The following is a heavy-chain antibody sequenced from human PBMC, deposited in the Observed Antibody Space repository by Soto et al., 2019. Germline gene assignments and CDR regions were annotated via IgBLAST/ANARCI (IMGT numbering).Heavy chain of an antibody. V-gene: IGHV1-18*01. CDR2: ISAYNGYT. Sequence: ASVKVSCKASGYNFTKYGISWVRQAPGQGLEWMGWISAYNGYTKYKQKFQGRVTMTTDTSKSTGYMELRGLRFDDTAVYYCVRGQVPLNYYDGIDVWGQGTTVTSP. J-gene: IGHJ6*02. CDR1: GYNFTKYG. CDR3: VRGQVPLNYYDGIDV. D-gene: IGHD3-10*01.